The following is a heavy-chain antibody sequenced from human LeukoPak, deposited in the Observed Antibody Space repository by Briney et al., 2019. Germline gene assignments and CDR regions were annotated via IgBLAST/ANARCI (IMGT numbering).Heavy chain of an antibody. CDR3: AREHCSSTSPQDCAFDI. J-gene: IGHJ3*02. CDR1: GGSISSGGYY. CDR2: IYHSGST. D-gene: IGHD2-2*01. V-gene: IGHV4-30-2*01. Sequence: PSQTLSLTCTVSGGSISSGGYYWSWIRQPPGKGLEWIGYIYHSGSTYYNPSLKSRVTISVDRSKNQFSLKLSSVTAADTAVYYCAREHCSSTSPQDCAFDIWGQGTMVTVSS.